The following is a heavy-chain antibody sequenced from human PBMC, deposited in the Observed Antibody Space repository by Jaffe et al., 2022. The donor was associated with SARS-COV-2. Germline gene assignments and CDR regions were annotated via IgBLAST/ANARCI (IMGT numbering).Heavy chain of an antibody. CDR1: GGSISSYY. V-gene: IGHV4-59*01. D-gene: IGHD5-12*01. CDR3: ARSTYLRDGYNFPI. Sequence: QVQLQESGPGLVKPSETLSLTCTVSGGSISSYYWSWIRQPPGKGLEWIGYIYYSGSTNSNPSLRSRVTISVDTSKNQFSLKLSSVTAADTAVYYCARSTYLRDGYNFPIWGQGTMVTVSS. J-gene: IGHJ3*02. CDR2: IYYSGST.